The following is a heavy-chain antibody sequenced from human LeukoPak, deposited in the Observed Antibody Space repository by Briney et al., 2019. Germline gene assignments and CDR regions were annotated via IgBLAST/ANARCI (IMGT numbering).Heavy chain of an antibody. J-gene: IGHJ4*02. Sequence: PGGSLRLSCAASGFTFSSYDMNWVRQAPGKGLEWVSSISSSRSYIYYADSVRGRFTISTDHAKNSLYLQMNSLRAEDTAVYYCARNSYGSGSYLTSDYWGQGTLVTVSS. CDR2: ISSSRSYI. CDR3: ARNSYGSGSYLTSDY. CDR1: GFTFSSYD. D-gene: IGHD3-10*01. V-gene: IGHV3-21*01.